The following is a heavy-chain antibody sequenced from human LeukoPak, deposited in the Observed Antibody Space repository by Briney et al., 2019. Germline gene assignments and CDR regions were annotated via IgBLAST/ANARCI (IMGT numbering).Heavy chain of an antibody. Sequence: PGGSLRLSCAASGFTFSTYGMHWVRQAPGKGLEWVAVIWYDGSNKYYADSVKGRFTISRDNSKNTLYLQMNSLRAEDTAVYYCARESDSSGQHDDDAFDIWGQGTMVTVSS. D-gene: IGHD3-22*01. V-gene: IGHV3-33*01. J-gene: IGHJ3*02. CDR1: GFTFSTYG. CDR3: ARESDSSGQHDDDAFDI. CDR2: IWYDGSNK.